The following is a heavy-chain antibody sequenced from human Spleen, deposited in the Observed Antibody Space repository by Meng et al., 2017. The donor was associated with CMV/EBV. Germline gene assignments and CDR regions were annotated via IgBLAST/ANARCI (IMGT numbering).Heavy chain of an antibody. CDR3: ARIPYDFWSGSPYYYYYGMDV. CDR2: IFSNDEK. D-gene: IGHD3-3*01. CDR1: GFSLSNARMG. Sequence: PTLVKPTETLTLTCTVSGFSLSNARMGVSWIRQPPGKALEWLAHIFSNDEKSYSTSLKSRLTISKDTSKSQVVLTMTNMDPVDTATYYCARIPYDFWSGSPYYYYYGMDVWGQGTTVTVSS. V-gene: IGHV2-26*01. J-gene: IGHJ6*02.